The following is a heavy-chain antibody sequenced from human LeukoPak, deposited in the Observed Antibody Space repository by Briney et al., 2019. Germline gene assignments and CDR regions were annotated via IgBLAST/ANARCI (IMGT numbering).Heavy chain of an antibody. D-gene: IGHD3-22*01. J-gene: IGHJ5*02. CDR1: GFTFSSYG. V-gene: IGHV3-33*01. CDR3: ARGSHYDSGGYYYPNCFDP. CDR2: IHYDGSNK. Sequence: PERSLRLSCAASGFTFSSYGMHWVRQTPGKGLEWLAFIHYDGSNKYYADSVKGRFTISRDNSKNTLYLQMNILRVEDTAVYYCARGSHYDSGGYYYPNCFDPWGQGTLVTVSS.